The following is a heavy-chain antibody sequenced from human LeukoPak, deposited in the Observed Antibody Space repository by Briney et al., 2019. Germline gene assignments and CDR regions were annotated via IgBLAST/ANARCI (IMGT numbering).Heavy chain of an antibody. J-gene: IGHJ5*02. D-gene: IGHD6-13*01. Sequence: ASVKVSCKVSGYTLTELSMHWVRQAPGKGLEWMGGFDPEDGETIYAQKFQGRVTITADKSTSTAYMELSSLRSEDTAVYYCASNLLSSIAAAGFNWFDPWGQGTLVTVSS. V-gene: IGHV1-24*01. CDR3: ASNLLSSIAAAGFNWFDP. CDR2: FDPEDGET. CDR1: GYTLTELS.